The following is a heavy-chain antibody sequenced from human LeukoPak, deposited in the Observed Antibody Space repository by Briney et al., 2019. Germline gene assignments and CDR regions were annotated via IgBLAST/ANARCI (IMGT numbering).Heavy chain of an antibody. D-gene: IGHD3-10*01. CDR3: AKENIGFGELFTNWFDP. J-gene: IGHJ5*02. CDR2: ISYDGSNK. Sequence: PGGSLRLSCAASGFTFSSYAMHWVRQAPGKGLEWVAVISYDGSNKYYADSVKGRFTISRDNSKNTLYLQMNSLRAEDTAVYYCAKENIGFGELFTNWFDPWGQGTLVTVSS. V-gene: IGHV3-30*04. CDR1: GFTFSSYA.